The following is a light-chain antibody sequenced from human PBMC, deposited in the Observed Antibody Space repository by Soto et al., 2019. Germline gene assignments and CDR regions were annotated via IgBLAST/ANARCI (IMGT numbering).Light chain of an antibody. V-gene: IGKV3-11*01. Sequence: EIVLTQSPATLSLSPGERATLSCRASQSVSSYLAWYQQKPGQAPRLLIYPASNRATGIPARFSGSGSGTDFTLTISSLEPEDFAVYYCQQRSNWPLTFGGGTKVEIK. J-gene: IGKJ4*01. CDR2: PAS. CDR1: QSVSSY. CDR3: QQRSNWPLT.